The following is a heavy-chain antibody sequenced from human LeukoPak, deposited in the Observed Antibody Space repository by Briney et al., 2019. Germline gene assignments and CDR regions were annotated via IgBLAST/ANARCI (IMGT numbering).Heavy chain of an antibody. CDR1: GFTFSSYG. CDR2: ISGSGGST. V-gene: IGHV3-23*01. J-gene: IGHJ4*02. Sequence: GGSLRLSCAASGFTFSSYGMSWVRQAPGKGLEWVSAISGSGGSTYYADSVKGRFTISRDNSKNTLYLQMNSLRAEDTAVYYCAKDTTIADYFDYWGQGTLVTVSS. CDR3: AKDTTIADYFDY. D-gene: IGHD6-13*01.